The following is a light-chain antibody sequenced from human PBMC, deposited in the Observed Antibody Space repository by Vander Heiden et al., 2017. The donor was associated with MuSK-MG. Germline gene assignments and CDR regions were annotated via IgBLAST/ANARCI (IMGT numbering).Light chain of an antibody. CDR2: ATN. Sequence: PRTLIYATNTRSSGVPARFSGSLLGSRAALTITGAQTEDDADYYCALCMGRGVSYVFGPGTKVTVL. V-gene: IGLV8-61*01. J-gene: IGLJ1*01. CDR3: ALCMGRGVSYV.